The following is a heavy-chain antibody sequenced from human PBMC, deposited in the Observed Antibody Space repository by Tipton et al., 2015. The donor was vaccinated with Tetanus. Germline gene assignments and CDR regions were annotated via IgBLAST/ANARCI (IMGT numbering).Heavy chain of an antibody. J-gene: IGHJ5*02. V-gene: IGHV1-69*01. CDR3: ARDSWKMGRGVTTYYNWFDP. D-gene: IGHD3-10*01. CDR1: GGTFSSYA. Sequence: QLVQSGAEVKKPGSSVKVSCKASGGTFSSYAISWVRQAPGQGLEWMGGIIPIFGTANYAQKFQGRVTITADESTSTAYMELSSLRSEDTAVYYCARDSWKMGRGVTTYYNWFDPWGQGTPVTVSS. CDR2: IIPIFGTA.